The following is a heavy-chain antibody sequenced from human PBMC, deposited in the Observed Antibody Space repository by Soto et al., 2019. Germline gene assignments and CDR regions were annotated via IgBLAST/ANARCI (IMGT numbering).Heavy chain of an antibody. CDR3: ARSSADYGVGGDWFDP. Sequence: ASVKVSCKASGYTFTSYAMHWVRQAPGQRLEWMGWINAGNGNTKYSQKFQGRVTITRDTSASTAYMELSSLRSEDTAVYYCARSSADYGVGGDWFDPWGQGTLVTVPQ. CDR2: INAGNGNT. CDR1: GYTFTSYA. J-gene: IGHJ5*02. D-gene: IGHD4-17*01. V-gene: IGHV1-3*01.